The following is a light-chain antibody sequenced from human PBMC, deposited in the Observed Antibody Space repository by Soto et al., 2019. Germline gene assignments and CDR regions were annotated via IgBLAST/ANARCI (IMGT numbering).Light chain of an antibody. Sequence: QSVLTQPPPVSEAPRQRVTISCSGSSSNIGNNAVNWYQQLPGEAPKLLIYYDDLKPSGVSDRFSGSKSGTSASLAISGLQSEDEADYYCAAWDDSLNGFVFGTGTKLTVL. CDR3: AAWDDSLNGFV. V-gene: IGLV1-36*01. J-gene: IGLJ1*01. CDR2: YDD. CDR1: SSNIGNNA.